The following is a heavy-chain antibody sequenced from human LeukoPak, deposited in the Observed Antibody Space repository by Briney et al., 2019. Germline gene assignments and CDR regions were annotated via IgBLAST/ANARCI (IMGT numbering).Heavy chain of an antibody. J-gene: IGHJ4*02. CDR2: ISYDGSNK. CDR3: AKVAPANYDFWSGYSLEDY. CDR1: GFTFSSYG. Sequence: GGSLRLSCAASGFTFSSYGMHWVRQAPGRGLEGVAVISYDGSNKYYADSVKGRFTISRDNSKNTLYLQTNSLRAEDTAVYYCAKVAPANYDFWSGYSLEDYWGQGTLVTVSS. D-gene: IGHD3-3*01. V-gene: IGHV3-30*18.